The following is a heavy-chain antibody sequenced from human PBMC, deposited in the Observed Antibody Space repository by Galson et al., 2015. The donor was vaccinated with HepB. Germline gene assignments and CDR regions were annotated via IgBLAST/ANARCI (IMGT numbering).Heavy chain of an antibody. CDR1: GVTFSSNA. CDR2: LIPIFGTP. J-gene: IGHJ6*02. V-gene: IGHV1-69*13. CDR3: ARGQRGVTTIKMVVHYYYDHMDV. Sequence: SVKVSCKASGVTFSSNAISWVRQAPGQGLEWMGGLIPIFGTPNYAQKLYGRVTITADESTSTDYLELSSLRSEDTAVYYCARGQRGVTTIKMVVHYYYDHMDVWGQGTTVTVSS. D-gene: IGHD5-12*01.